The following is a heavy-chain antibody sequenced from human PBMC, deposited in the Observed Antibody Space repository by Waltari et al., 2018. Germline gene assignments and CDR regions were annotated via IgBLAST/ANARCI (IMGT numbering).Heavy chain of an antibody. CDR3: ARLVREDIVVVPAAMGGWFDP. Sequence: QLQLQESGPGLVKPSETLSLTCTVSGGSIRSSSYYWGWLRQPPGKGPAWIGRIDYSGSTYYNPSLKSRVTISVDTSKNQFSLKLSSVTAADTAVYYWARLVREDIVVVPAAMGGWFDPWGQGTLVTVSS. CDR2: IDYSGST. D-gene: IGHD2-2*01. J-gene: IGHJ5*02. V-gene: IGHV4-39*01. CDR1: GGSIRSSSYY.